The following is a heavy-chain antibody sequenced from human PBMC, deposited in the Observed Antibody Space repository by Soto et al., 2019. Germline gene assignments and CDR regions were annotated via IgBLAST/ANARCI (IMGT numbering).Heavy chain of an antibody. Sequence: GGSLRLSCAASGFTFSSYSMNWVRQAPGKGLEWVSYISSSSSTIYYADSVKGRFTISRDNAKNSLYLQMNSLRAEDTAVYYCARGGGSNRDYWGQGTLVTVSS. CDR1: GFTFSSYS. CDR3: ARGGGSNRDY. J-gene: IGHJ4*02. D-gene: IGHD6-13*01. V-gene: IGHV3-48*01. CDR2: ISSSSSTI.